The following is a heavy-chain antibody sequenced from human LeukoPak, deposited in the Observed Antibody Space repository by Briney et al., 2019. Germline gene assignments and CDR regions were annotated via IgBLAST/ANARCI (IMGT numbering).Heavy chain of an antibody. CDR1: GDSISSFY. D-gene: IGHD6-13*01. Sequence: SETLSLTCTVSGDSISSFYWSWIRQPPGKGLEWIGYIYYSGSTNYNPSLKSRVTISVDTSKNQFSLKLSSVTAADTAVYYCARRYSSSWYDYFDYWGQGTLVTVSS. V-gene: IGHV4-59*01. J-gene: IGHJ4*02. CDR2: IYYSGST. CDR3: ARRYSSSWYDYFDY.